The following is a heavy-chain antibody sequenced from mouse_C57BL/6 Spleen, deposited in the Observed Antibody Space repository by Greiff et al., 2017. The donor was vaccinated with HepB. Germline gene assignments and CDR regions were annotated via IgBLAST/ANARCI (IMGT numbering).Heavy chain of an antibody. Sequence: EVQLQQSGAELVKPGASVKLSCTASGFNIKDYYMHWVKQRTEQGLEWIGRIDPEDGETKYAPKFQGKATITADTSSNTAYLQLSSLTSEDTAVYYGARDWITTVVASPYAMDYWGQGTSVTVSS. CDR2: IDPEDGET. CDR3: ARDWITTVVASPYAMDY. J-gene: IGHJ4*01. D-gene: IGHD1-1*01. CDR1: GFNIKDYY. V-gene: IGHV14-2*01.